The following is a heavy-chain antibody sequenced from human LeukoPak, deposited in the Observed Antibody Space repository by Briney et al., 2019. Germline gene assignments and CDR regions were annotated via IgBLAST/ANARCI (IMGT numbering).Heavy chain of an antibody. CDR1: GGTFSSYA. V-gene: IGHV1-69*05. D-gene: IGHD2-2*02. CDR2: IIPIFGTA. Sequence: SVKVSCKASGGTFSSYAISWVRQAPGQGLEWMGGIIPIFGTANYAQKFQGRVTITTDESTSTAYMELSSLRSEDTAVYYCARVKRRDIVVVPAAIEVITGTDTASDAFDIWGQGTMVTVSS. CDR3: ARVKRRDIVVVPAAIEVITGTDTASDAFDI. J-gene: IGHJ3*02.